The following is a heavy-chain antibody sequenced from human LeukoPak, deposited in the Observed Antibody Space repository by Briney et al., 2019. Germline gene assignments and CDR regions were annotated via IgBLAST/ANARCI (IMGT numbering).Heavy chain of an antibody. CDR3: TTELDIRPNHY. CDR2: IKRKSDGGTT. D-gene: IGHD3-22*01. V-gene: IGHV3-15*01. J-gene: IGHJ4*02. CDR1: GFTFSNAW. Sequence: GGSLRLTCAASGFTFSNAWMSWVRQAPGKGLEWVGRIKRKSDGGTTDYAAPVKGRFTISRDDSKNTLYLQMNSLKSEDTAVYYCTTELDIRPNHYWGQGTLVTVSS.